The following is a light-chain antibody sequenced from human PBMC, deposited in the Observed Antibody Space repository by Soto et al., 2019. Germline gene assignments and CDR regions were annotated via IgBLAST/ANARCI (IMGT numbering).Light chain of an antibody. J-gene: IGKJ3*01. CDR2: AAS. CDR3: QQLNRA. Sequence: DIQLTQSPSFLSASVGDRVTITCRASQGISSYLAWYQQKSGKAPKLLIYAASTLQSGVPSRFSGSGSGTEFTLTISSLQPEDFATYYCQQLNRAFGPGTKVDIK. V-gene: IGKV1-9*01. CDR1: QGISSY.